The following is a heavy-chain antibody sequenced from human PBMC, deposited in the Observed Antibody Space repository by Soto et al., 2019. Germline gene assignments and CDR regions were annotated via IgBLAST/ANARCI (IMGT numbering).Heavy chain of an antibody. D-gene: IGHD2-2*03. CDR2: IYHSGST. J-gene: IGHJ5*02. CDR1: GGSISSGGYS. Sequence: SETLSLTCAVSGGSISSGGYSWSWIRQPPGKGLEWIGYIYHSGSTYYNPSLKSRVTISVDRSKNQFSLKLSSVTAADTAVYYCARGGGYCSSTSCYPGFDPWGQGTLVTVSS. CDR3: ARGGGYCSSTSCYPGFDP. V-gene: IGHV4-30-2*01.